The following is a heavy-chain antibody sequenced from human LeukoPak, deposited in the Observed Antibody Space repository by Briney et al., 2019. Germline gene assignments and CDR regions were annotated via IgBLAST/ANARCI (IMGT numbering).Heavy chain of an antibody. CDR2: ISSSSSTI. CDR3: ARGRLYGSGSLDY. Sequence: PGGSLRLSCAASGFTFSSYSMNWVRQAPGKGLEWVSYISSSSSTIYYADSVKGRFTISRDNAKNSLYLQMNSLRAEDTAVYYCARGRLYGSGSLDYWGQGTLVTVSS. J-gene: IGHJ4*02. D-gene: IGHD3-10*01. V-gene: IGHV3-48*04. CDR1: GFTFSSYS.